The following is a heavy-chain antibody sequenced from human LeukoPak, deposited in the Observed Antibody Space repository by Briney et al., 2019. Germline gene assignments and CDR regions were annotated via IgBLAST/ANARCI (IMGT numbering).Heavy chain of an antibody. V-gene: IGHV3-15*01. CDR2: ITRKSDGATI. CDR3: STLRLDYGGDSDYYYGMDV. D-gene: IGHD4-23*01. CDR1: GFHFPYAW. Sequence: PGGSLRLSCAASGFHFPYAWMSWVRXAPGKXXEWVGXITRKSDGATIDYAAPVKGRFAISRDDSRSTLYLQMNSLKTEDTAVYYCSTLRLDYGGDSDYYYGMDVWGQGTTVTVSS. J-gene: IGHJ6*02.